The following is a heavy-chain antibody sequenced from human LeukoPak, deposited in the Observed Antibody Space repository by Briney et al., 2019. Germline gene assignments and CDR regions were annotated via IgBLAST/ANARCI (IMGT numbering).Heavy chain of an antibody. CDR3: ARVAGYEFDY. CDR2: ISGSGGSI. CDR1: GFTFRNYA. V-gene: IGHV3-23*01. J-gene: IGHJ4*02. Sequence: GGSLRLSCAASGFTFRNYAMSWVRQAPGKGLEWVTAISGSGGSIYYADSVKGRFTISRDNSKNTLYLQMNSLRAEDTAVYYCARVAGYEFDYWGQGTLVTVSS. D-gene: IGHD1-1*01.